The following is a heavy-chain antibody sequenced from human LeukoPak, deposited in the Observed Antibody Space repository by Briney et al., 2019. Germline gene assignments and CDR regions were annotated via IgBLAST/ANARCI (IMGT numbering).Heavy chain of an antibody. D-gene: IGHD2-2*01. CDR3: AKAKEDPSHFQH. CDR1: KFTFRYYA. CDR2: INGDGGGV. Sequence: GGSLRLSCVGSKFTFRYYAMHWVRQAPGRGLEWVAGINGDGGGVAYADSVVGRFTISRDYAETSLYLQMNSLRAEDTAVYYCAKAKEDPSHFQHWGQGTLVTVSS. J-gene: IGHJ1*01. V-gene: IGHV3-9*01.